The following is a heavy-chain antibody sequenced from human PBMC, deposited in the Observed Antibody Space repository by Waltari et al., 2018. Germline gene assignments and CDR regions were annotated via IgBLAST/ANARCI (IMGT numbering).Heavy chain of an antibody. J-gene: IGHJ4*02. CDR1: GFTFSSYS. Sequence: EVQLVESGGGLVKPGGSLRLSCAASGFTFSSYSMNWVRQAPGKGLEWVSSISSSSSYIYYADSVKGRFTISRDNAKNSLYLQMNSLRAEDTAVYYCARAGPAMAPKYFDYWGQGTLVTVSS. CDR2: ISSSSSYI. CDR3: ARAGPAMAPKYFDY. D-gene: IGHD5-18*01. V-gene: IGHV3-21*01.